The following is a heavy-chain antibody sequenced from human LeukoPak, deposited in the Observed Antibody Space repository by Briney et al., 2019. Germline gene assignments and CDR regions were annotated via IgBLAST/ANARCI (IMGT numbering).Heavy chain of an antibody. Sequence: SETLSLTCTVSGGSISSYYWSWIRQPPGKGLEWIGYIYYSGSTNYNPSLKSRVTISVDTSKNQFSLKLSSVTAADTAVYYCAREAYYYDSSGYYLDYWGQGTLVTVSS. V-gene: IGHV4-59*01. D-gene: IGHD3-22*01. J-gene: IGHJ4*02. CDR1: GGSISSYY. CDR2: IYYSGST. CDR3: AREAYYYDSSGYYLDY.